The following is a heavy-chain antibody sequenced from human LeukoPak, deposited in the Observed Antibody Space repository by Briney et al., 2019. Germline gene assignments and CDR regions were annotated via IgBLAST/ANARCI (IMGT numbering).Heavy chain of an antibody. J-gene: IGHJ4*02. Sequence: GGSLRLSCAASGFTFDKAWMTWVRQAPGKVLEWVGRIKSKIHGGTIDYAAPVKGRFTISRDDSENTVYLQMSSLRTEDTAMYYCTTSPVPGIDYWGQGIQVTVSS. CDR2: IKSKIHGGTI. D-gene: IGHD6-19*01. V-gene: IGHV3-15*01. CDR1: GFTFDKAW. CDR3: TTSPVPGIDY.